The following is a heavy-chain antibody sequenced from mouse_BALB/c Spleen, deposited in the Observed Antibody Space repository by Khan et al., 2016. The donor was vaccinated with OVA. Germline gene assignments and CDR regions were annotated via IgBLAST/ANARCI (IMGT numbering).Heavy chain of an antibody. Sequence: QMQLEESGAELAKPGASVKMSCKASGYTFTSYWMHWIKQRPGQGLEWIGYINPTSGYTDYNQKFKDKATLTADKSSSTAYMQLSSLTSDDSVVYYCARDRIDYWGQGTALTVAS. CDR2: INPTSGYT. CDR1: GYTFTSYW. J-gene: IGHJ2*01. V-gene: IGHV1-7*01. CDR3: ARDRIDY.